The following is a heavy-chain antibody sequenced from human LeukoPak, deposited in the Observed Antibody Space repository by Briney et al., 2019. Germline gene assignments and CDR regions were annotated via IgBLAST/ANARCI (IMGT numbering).Heavy chain of an antibody. J-gene: IGHJ3*02. V-gene: IGHV4-4*02. Sequence: NTSGTLSLTCAVSGGSISSSNWWSWVRQPPGKGLEWIGEIYHSGSTNYNPSLKSRVTISVDKSKNQSSLKLSSVTAADTAVYYCARICGGDCYSDAFDIWGQGTMVTVSS. D-gene: IGHD2-21*02. CDR3: ARICGGDCYSDAFDI. CDR2: IYHSGST. CDR1: GGSISSSNW.